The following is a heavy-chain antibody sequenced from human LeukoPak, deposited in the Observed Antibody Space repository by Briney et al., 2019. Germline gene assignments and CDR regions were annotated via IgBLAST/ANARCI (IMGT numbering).Heavy chain of an antibody. V-gene: IGHV4-61*02. Sequence: PSETLSLTCTVSGDSISSGDYYWSWIRQSAGKGLEWIGRICSSGSTDYNPSLKSRVSMSVDTSKNQFSLKLSSVTAADTALYYCARGYKPASGKDGAFDIWGQGTMVTVSS. CDR3: ARGYKPASGKDGAFDI. D-gene: IGHD6-13*01. CDR2: ICSSGST. CDR1: GDSISSGDYY. J-gene: IGHJ3*02.